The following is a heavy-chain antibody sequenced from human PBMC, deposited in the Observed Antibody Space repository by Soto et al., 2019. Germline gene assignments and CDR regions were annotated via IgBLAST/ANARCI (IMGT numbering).Heavy chain of an antibody. V-gene: IGHV1-69*02. CDR1: GGTFSSYT. CDR2: IIPILGIA. J-gene: IGHJ4*02. Sequence: QVQLVQSGAEVKKPGSSVKVSCKASGGTFSSYTISWVRQAPGQGLEWMGRIIPILGIANYAQKFQGRVTIPADKSTSTGYMELSRLRSEDAAVYYCAMEYCSSTSCYRDYWGQGTLVTVSS. CDR3: AMEYCSSTSCYRDY. D-gene: IGHD2-2*02.